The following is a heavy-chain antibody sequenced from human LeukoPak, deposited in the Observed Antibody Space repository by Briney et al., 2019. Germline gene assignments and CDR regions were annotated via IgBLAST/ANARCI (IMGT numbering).Heavy chain of an antibody. CDR2: TKQDGSEK. CDR3: ARVLDSSSRYQAFPY. D-gene: IGHD3-22*01. Sequence: PGGSLRLSCAASGLTFSSYWMTWVRQAPGKGLEWVANTKQDGSEKYYVDSVKGRFTIFRDNAKNSLYLQMNSLRAEDTAVYYCARVLDSSSRYQAFPYWGQGTLVTVSS. J-gene: IGHJ4*02. CDR1: GLTFSSYW. V-gene: IGHV3-7*01.